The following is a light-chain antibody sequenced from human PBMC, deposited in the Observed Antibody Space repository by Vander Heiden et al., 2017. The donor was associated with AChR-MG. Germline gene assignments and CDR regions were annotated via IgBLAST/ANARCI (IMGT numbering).Light chain of an antibody. V-gene: IGKV1-39*01. CDR3: QQSDSIPIT. Sequence: DIQMTQSPSSLSASVGDTVTISCRASQSINIYLNWYQQKPGTAPKLLISAASTLQSGVPSRFAGGGSGADFTLTISGLQTEDFATYYCQQSDSIPITFGHGTKVDLK. CDR2: AAS. J-gene: IGKJ3*01. CDR1: QSINIY.